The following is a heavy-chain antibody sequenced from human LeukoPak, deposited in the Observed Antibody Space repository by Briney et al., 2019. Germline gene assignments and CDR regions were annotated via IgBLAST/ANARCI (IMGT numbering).Heavy chain of an antibody. CDR1: GFTFSSYA. D-gene: IGHD1-1*01. CDR2: ISASGDST. J-gene: IGHJ4*02. CDR3: ARYIRSPLYYFDY. Sequence: PGGSLRLSCAASGFTFSSYAMSWARQAPGKGLEGVSTISASGDSTYYADSVKGRFTISRDISRNTLYVQMNSLRAEDTAVYYCARYIRSPLYYFDYWGRGTLVTVSS. V-gene: IGHV3-23*01.